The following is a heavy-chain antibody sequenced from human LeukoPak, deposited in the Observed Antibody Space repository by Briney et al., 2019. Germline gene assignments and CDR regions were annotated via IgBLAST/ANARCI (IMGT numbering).Heavy chain of an antibody. V-gene: IGHV3-23*01. J-gene: IGHJ4*01. Sequence: PGGSLRLSCVASGLTFGNYGMNWVRQAPGKGLEWVSCIGGGGYTTYYADSVRGRFTISRNNSKNTMYLQMSSLRAEDTAIYYCAEVESSYCRIWGQGTLVTVSS. CDR3: AEVESSYCRI. CDR2: IGGGGYTT. CDR1: GLTFGNYG. D-gene: IGHD3-10*01.